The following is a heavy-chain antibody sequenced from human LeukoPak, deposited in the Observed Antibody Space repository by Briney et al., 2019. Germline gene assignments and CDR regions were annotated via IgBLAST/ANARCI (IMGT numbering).Heavy chain of an antibody. Sequence: GASVKVSCKASGYTFTSYGISWVRQAPGQGLEWMGWINPNSGGTNYAQKFQGRVTMTRDTSISTAYMELSRLRSDDTAVYYCASLEWELLRGEDPEIFDYWGQGTLVTVSS. CDR1: GYTFTSYG. D-gene: IGHD1-26*01. V-gene: IGHV1-2*02. J-gene: IGHJ4*02. CDR3: ASLEWELLRGEDPEIFDY. CDR2: INPNSGGT.